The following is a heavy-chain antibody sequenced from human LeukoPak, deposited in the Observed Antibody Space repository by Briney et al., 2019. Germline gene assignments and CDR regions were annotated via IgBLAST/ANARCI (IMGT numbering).Heavy chain of an antibody. Sequence: SETLSLTCTVSGGSISSYYWSWIRQPAGKGLEWIGRIYTSGSTNYNPSLKSRVTMSVDTSKNQFSLKLSSVTAADTAVYYCARGPTTSGSYNYFDYWGQGTLVTVSS. D-gene: IGHD1-26*01. J-gene: IGHJ4*02. CDR1: GGSISSYY. V-gene: IGHV4-4*07. CDR3: ARGPTTSGSYNYFDY. CDR2: IYTSGST.